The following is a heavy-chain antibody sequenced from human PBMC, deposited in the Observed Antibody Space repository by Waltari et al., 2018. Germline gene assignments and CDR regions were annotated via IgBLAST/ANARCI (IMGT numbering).Heavy chain of an antibody. CDR1: GFTVSSNY. Sequence: EVQLVESGGGLIQPGGSLRLSCAASGFTVSSNYMSWVRQAPGKGLEWVSVIYSGGSTYYADSVKGRFTSSRDNSKNTLYLQMNSLRAEDTAVYYCARVVVTATRYRIVWDYYYYGMDVWGQGTTVTVSS. V-gene: IGHV3-53*01. CDR3: ARVVVTATRYRIVWDYYYYGMDV. CDR2: IYSGGST. J-gene: IGHJ6*02. D-gene: IGHD2-21*02.